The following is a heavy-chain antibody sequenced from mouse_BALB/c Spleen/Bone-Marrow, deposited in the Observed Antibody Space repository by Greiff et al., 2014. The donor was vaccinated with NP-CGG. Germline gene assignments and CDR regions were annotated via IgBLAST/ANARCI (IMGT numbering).Heavy chain of an antibody. Sequence: DVKLVESGGGLVQPGGSLRLSCATSGFTFTDYYMSWVRQPPGKALEWLGFISNKANGYTTEYSASVKGRFTISRDNSQSILYLQMNTLRAEDSATYYWARDIGNYGAMDYWGQGTSVTVSS. D-gene: IGHD2-1*01. CDR2: ISNKANGYTT. CDR1: GFTFTDYY. J-gene: IGHJ4*01. V-gene: IGHV7-3*02. CDR3: ARDIGNYGAMDY.